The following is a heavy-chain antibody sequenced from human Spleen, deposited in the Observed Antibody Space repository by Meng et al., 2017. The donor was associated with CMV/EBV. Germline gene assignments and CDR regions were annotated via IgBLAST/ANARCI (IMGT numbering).Heavy chain of an antibody. J-gene: IGHJ4*02. CDR1: GFTFSSYW. V-gene: IGHV3-7*01. CDR3: ARVGGWATIAVTGYYFDY. CDR2: IKQDGSEK. D-gene: IGHD6-19*01. Sequence: GESLKISCAASGFTFSSYWMSWVRQAPGKGLECVANIKQDGSEKEYVDSVKGRFTISRDNAKNSLYLQMNSLRAEDTAVYYCARVGGWATIAVTGYYFDYWGQGTVVTVSS.